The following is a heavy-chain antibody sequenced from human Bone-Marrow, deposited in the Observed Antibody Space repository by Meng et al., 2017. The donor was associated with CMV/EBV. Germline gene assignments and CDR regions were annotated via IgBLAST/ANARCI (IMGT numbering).Heavy chain of an antibody. CDR2: IYYSGST. Sequence: VSGGSISSGDYYWGWSRQPPGKGLEWIGYIYYSGSTYYNPSRKSRVTISVDTSKNQFSLKLSSVTAADTAVYYCARDRGDFWSGYDYWGQGTLVTVSS. J-gene: IGHJ4*02. D-gene: IGHD3-3*01. CDR1: GGSISSGDYY. V-gene: IGHV4-30-4*08. CDR3: ARDRGDFWSGYDY.